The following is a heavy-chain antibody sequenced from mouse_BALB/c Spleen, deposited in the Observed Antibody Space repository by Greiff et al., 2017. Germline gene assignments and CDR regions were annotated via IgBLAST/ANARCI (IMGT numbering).Heavy chain of an antibody. D-gene: IGHD3-2*01. V-gene: IGHV5-17*02. CDR2: ISSCSSTI. J-gene: IGHJ3*01. Sequence: EVQLVESGGGLVQPGGSRKLSCAASGFTFSSFGMHWVRQAPEKGLEWVAYISSCSSTIYYADTVKGRFTISRDNPKNTLFLQMTSLRSEDTAMYYCARYGGQIGKFAYWGQGTLVTVSA. CDR3: ARYGGQIGKFAY. CDR1: GFTFSSFG.